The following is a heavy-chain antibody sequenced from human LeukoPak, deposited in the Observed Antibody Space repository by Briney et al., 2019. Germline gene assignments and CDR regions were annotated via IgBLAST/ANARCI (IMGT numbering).Heavy chain of an antibody. J-gene: IGHJ4*02. CDR1: GFTFSSYS. D-gene: IGHD2-15*01. CDR3: AREMGYCSGGSCYDKIDY. CDR2: IYYSGST. Sequence: GSLRLSCAASGFTFSSYSMNWVRQAPGKGLEWIGSIYYSGSTYYNPSLKSRVTISVDTSKNQFSLKLSSVTAADTAVYYCAREMGYCSGGSCYDKIDYWGQGTLVTISS. V-gene: IGHV4-39*07.